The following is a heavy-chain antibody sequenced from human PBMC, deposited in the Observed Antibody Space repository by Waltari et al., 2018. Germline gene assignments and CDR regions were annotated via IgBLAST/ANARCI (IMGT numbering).Heavy chain of an antibody. V-gene: IGHV4-4*09. CDR1: GDSISSYY. CDR3: ARDYYYGSGSLDS. D-gene: IGHD3-10*01. Sequence: QVQLQESGPGLVQASETLSHICPVAGDSISSYYWSWIRQPPGKGLEWIGYISTSGSTNYNPSLKSRVTISVDTSKNQFSLQLGSVTAADTALYYCARDYYYGSGSLDSWGQGALVTVSS. J-gene: IGHJ4*02. CDR2: ISTSGST.